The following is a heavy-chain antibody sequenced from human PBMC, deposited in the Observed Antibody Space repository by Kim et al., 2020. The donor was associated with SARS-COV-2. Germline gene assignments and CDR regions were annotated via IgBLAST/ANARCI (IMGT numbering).Heavy chain of an antibody. V-gene: IGHV4-39*01. Sequence: SETLSLTCTVSGDSISSNTYYWGWIRQPPEKGLEWIGSIYYSGSTYYNPSLKSRVTISIDRPKNQFSLTLRSVTAADTAVYHCARVGAAYTRGAMDVGG. CDR3: ARVGAAYTRGAMDV. D-gene: IGHD2-2*02. J-gene: IGHJ6*02. CDR2: IYYSGST. CDR1: GDSISSNTYY.